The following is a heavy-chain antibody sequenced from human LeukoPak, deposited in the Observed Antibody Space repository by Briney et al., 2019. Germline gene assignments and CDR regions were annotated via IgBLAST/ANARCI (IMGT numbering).Heavy chain of an antibody. CDR1: GYSFTSYW. Sequence: GESLKISCKGSGYSFTSYWIGWVRQLPGKGLGWMGIIYPGDSDTRYSPSLQGQVTISADKSISTAYLQWSSLKASDTAMYYCARPSTTGTTDAFDIWGQGTMVTVSS. J-gene: IGHJ3*02. CDR3: ARPSTTGTTDAFDI. V-gene: IGHV5-51*01. CDR2: IYPGDSDT. D-gene: IGHD1-1*01.